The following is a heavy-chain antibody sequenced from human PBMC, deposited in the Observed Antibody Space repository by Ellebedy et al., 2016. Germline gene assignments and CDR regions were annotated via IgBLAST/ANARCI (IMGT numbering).Heavy chain of an antibody. V-gene: IGHV1-18*01. D-gene: IGHD5-18*01. CDR1: GYIFMNFG. Sequence: ASVKVSCTTSGYIFMNFGIAWVRQAPGQGPEWMGWISAFNEGIKYAERFQARVTMTTDSSTSTAYMELTSLTSDDTAVYYCARDRSGYSFGGWFNSWGQGTLVTVSS. CDR2: ISAFNEGI. J-gene: IGHJ5*01. CDR3: ARDRSGYSFGGWFNS.